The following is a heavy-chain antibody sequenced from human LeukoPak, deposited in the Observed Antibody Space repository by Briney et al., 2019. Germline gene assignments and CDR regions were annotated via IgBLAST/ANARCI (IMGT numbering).Heavy chain of an antibody. Sequence: GGSLRLSCAASGFTFDDYAMHWVRQAPGKGLEWVSLISGDGGSTYYADSVKGRFTISRDYSKNSLYLQMNSLRTEDTALYYCAKEPREYYYDSSGFQHWGQGTLVTVSS. CDR1: GFTFDDYA. D-gene: IGHD3-22*01. CDR2: ISGDGGST. CDR3: AKEPREYYYDSSGFQH. J-gene: IGHJ1*01. V-gene: IGHV3-43*02.